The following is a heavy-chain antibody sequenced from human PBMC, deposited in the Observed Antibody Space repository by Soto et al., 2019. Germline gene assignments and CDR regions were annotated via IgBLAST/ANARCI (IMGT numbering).Heavy chain of an antibody. J-gene: IGHJ3*02. D-gene: IGHD2-8*01. V-gene: IGHV3-23*01. CDR3: AKDRPDGGGCTNGVCYPDAFDI. CDR2: ISGSGGST. CDR1: GFTFSSYA. Sequence: GSLRLSCAASGFTFSSYAMSWVRQAPGKGLEWVSAISGSGGSTYYADSVKGRFTISRDNSKNTLYLQMNSLRAEDTAVYYCAKDRPDGGGCTNGVCYPDAFDIWGQGTMVTVSS.